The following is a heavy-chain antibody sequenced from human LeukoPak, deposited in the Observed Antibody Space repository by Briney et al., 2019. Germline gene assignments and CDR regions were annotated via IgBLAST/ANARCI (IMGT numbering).Heavy chain of an antibody. CDR2: INQSGST. J-gene: IGHJ6*02. V-gene: IGHV4-34*01. D-gene: IGHD2-2*01. CDR3: ARGPPAKPGTGYYYGLDV. Sequence: SETLSLTCAVYGGSFSGYYWSWIRQPPGKGLEWIGEINQSGSTNYNPSLKSRVTISADTSKNQFSLKLSSVTAADTAVYYCARGPPAKPGTGYYYGLDVWGQGTTVTVSS. CDR1: GGSFSGYY.